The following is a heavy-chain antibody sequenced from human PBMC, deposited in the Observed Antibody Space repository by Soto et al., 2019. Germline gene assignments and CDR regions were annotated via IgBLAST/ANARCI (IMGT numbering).Heavy chain of an antibody. Sequence: SETLSLTCNVSGGSIDRSNYSWSWIRQPPGKGLEWIGYIYHSGSTYYNPSLKSRVTISVDRSKNQFSLKLSSVTAADTAVYYCARVPDYWGQGTLVTVSS. V-gene: IGHV4-30-2*01. J-gene: IGHJ4*02. CDR2: IYHSGST. CDR1: GGSIDRSNYS. CDR3: ARVPDY.